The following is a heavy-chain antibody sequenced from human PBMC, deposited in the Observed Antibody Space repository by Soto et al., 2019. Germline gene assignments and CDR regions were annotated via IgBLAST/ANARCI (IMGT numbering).Heavy chain of an antibody. J-gene: IGHJ4*02. Sequence: QVQLVQSGAEVKKPGSSVKVSCKASGGTFSSYAISWVRQAPGQGLEWMGGIIPIFGTANYAQKFQGRVTITADESTSTAYMELSSLRSEDTAVYYCAREMYYYGSGSSYYFDYWGQGTLVTVSS. CDR2: IIPIFGTA. D-gene: IGHD3-10*01. V-gene: IGHV1-69*01. CDR1: GGTFSSYA. CDR3: AREMYYYGSGSSYYFDY.